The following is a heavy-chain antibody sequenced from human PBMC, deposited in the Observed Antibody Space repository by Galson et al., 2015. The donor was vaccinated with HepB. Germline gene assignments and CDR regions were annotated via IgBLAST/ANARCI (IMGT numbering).Heavy chain of an antibody. CDR1: GFKFGDYY. V-gene: IGHV3-11*06. CDR3: ARSVGATTNPYYYGMDV. J-gene: IGHJ6*02. Sequence: SLRLSCATSGFKFGDYYMTWIRRAPGKGLEWVSYIGTSSSYIKYADSVAGRFTISRDNAKNSVYLEMNNLRPDDTALYYCARSVGATTNPYYYGMDVWGQGTTVTVSS. CDR2: IGTSSSYI. D-gene: IGHD1-26*01.